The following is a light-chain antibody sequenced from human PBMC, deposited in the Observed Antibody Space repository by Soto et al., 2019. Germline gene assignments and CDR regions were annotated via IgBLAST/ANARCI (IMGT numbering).Light chain of an antibody. CDR2: AAS. CDR3: QNYKSAPYT. V-gene: IGKV1-27*01. J-gene: IGKJ2*01. CDR1: QDISNY. Sequence: DIPMTQSPSSLSASVGDRVTITCRASQDISNYLAWYQQRPGRVPKLLIYAASTLQFGVPSRFSGSGSGTEFTVTISSLQPEDVATYYCQNYKSAPYTFGQGTKLEIK.